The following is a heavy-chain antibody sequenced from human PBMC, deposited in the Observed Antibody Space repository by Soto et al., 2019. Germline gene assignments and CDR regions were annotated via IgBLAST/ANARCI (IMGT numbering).Heavy chain of an antibody. CDR3: ARDPSPYTSGWYGIDF. D-gene: IGHD6-19*01. CDR1: GFAFNTIA. J-gene: IGHJ4*01. CDR2: IWGDGTNK. Sequence: LRLSFAASGFAFNTIAMHWVRQAPGKGLEWVAAIWGDGTNKYYADSIKGRFTISRDNSANTLFLQVNSLRREDTDMYYCARDPSPYTSGWYGIDFWGHGTLVTVSS. V-gene: IGHV3-33*02.